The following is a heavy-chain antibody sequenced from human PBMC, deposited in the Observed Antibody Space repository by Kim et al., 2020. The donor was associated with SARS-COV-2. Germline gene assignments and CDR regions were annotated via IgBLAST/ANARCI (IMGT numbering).Heavy chain of an antibody. CDR1: GYSISSGYY. J-gene: IGHJ3*02. CDR2: IYHSGST. V-gene: IGHV4-38-2*02. Sequence: SETLSLTCTVSGYSISSGYYWGWIRQPPGKGLEWIGSIYHSGSTYYNPSLKSRVTISVDTSKNQFSLKLSSVTAADTAVYYCARDPYDSSGYYYRRDAFDIWGQGTMVTVSS. CDR3: ARDPYDSSGYYYRRDAFDI. D-gene: IGHD3-22*01.